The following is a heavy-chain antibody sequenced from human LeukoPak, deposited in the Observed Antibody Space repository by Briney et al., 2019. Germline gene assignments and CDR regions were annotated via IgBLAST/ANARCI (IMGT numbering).Heavy chain of an antibody. Sequence: GGSLRLSCAASGFTVSSNYMSWVRQAPGKGLEWVSVIYSGGSTYYADSVKGRFTISRDNSKNTLYLQMNSLRAEDTAVYYCARENYGDYPEDYRGQGTLVTVSS. CDR3: ARENYGDYPEDY. CDR2: IYSGGST. V-gene: IGHV3-66*02. CDR1: GFTVSSNY. J-gene: IGHJ4*02. D-gene: IGHD4-17*01.